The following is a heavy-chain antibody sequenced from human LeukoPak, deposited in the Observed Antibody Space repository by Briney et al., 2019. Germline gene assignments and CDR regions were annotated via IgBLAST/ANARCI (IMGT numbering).Heavy chain of an antibody. CDR1: GFTFSSYD. CDR3: ARGVPPCFDP. Sequence: PPGGSLRLSCSASGFTFSSYDMHWVRQAPGKGLEYVSLISSKGGSTYYADSVKGRFTISRDNSKNTLYLQMTSLRDEDTAVYYCARGVPPCFDPWGQGTLVTVSS. D-gene: IGHD3-10*01. J-gene: IGHJ5*02. V-gene: IGHV3-64D*09. CDR2: ISSKGGST.